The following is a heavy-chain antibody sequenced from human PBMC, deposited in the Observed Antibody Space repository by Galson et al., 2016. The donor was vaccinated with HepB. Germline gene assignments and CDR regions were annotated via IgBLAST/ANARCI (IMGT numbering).Heavy chain of an antibody. CDR3: AVYGNTRPSRSFGP. CDR2: INQDGSNK. V-gene: IGHV3-7*03. J-gene: IGHJ5*02. D-gene: IGHD2-8*01. Sequence: SLRLSCAGSGLTFSNNWMTWVRQAPGSGLEWVAYINQDGSNKAYVGSVKGRFTVSRDNAKNSLYLQMNSLRVEDTAVYYCAVYGNTRPSRSFGPWGQGTLVTVSS. CDR1: GLTFSNNW.